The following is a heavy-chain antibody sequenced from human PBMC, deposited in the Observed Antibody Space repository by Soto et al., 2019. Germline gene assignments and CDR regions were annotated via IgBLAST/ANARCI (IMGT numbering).Heavy chain of an antibody. J-gene: IGHJ6*02. V-gene: IGHV1-69*13. CDR3: ARXGIAVAGTGAGKSGKDV. CDR1: GGTFSSCA. D-gene: IGHD6-19*01. CDR2: IIPIFGTA. Sequence: SVKVSCKASGGTFSSCAISWVRQAPGQGLEWMGGIIPIFGTANYAQKFQGRVTITADESTSTAYMELSSLRSEDTAVYYCARXGIAVAGTGAGKSGKDVWGQGTTVTVSS.